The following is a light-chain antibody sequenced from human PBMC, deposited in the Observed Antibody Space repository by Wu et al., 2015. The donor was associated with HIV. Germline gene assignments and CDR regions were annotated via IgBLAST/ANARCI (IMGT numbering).Light chain of an antibody. CDR3: QQIYSTPKT. Sequence: DIQMTQSPSSLSAFVGDRVTITCRASQSISSYLNWYQQKPGAAPKLLIYAASNLQSGVPSRFSGSGSGTDFTLTISSLQPEDFATYYCQQIYSTPKTFGQGTKVEIK. CDR2: AAS. CDR1: QSISSY. V-gene: IGKV1-39*01. J-gene: IGKJ1*01.